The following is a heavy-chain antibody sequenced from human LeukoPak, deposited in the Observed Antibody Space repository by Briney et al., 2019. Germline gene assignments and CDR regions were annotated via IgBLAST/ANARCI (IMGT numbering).Heavy chain of an antibody. V-gene: IGHV3-7*01. CDR1: GFTFSSYW. J-gene: IGHJ6*03. D-gene: IGHD2-8*01. CDR2: IKQDGSEK. Sequence: GGSLRLSCAASGFTFSSYWMSWVRQAPGKGLEWVANIKQDGSEKYYVDSVKGRFTISRDNAKNSLYLQMNSLRAEDTAVYYCARSYESYYYYYMDVWGKGTTVTVSS. CDR3: ARSYESYYYYYMDV.